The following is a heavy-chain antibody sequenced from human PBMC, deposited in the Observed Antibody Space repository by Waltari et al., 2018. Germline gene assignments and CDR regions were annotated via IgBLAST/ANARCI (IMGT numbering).Heavy chain of an antibody. J-gene: IGHJ6*02. CDR3: ARDLYYGEAYYYYGMDV. CDR2: SSSSGSTI. CDR1: GFTFSSYE. V-gene: IGHV3-48*03. Sequence: EVQLVESGGGLVQPGGSLRLSCAASGFTFSSYEMNWVRQAPGKGLEWVSYSSSSGSTIYYADSVKGRFTIARDNAKNSLYLQMNSLRAEDTAVYYCARDLYYGEAYYYYGMDVWGQGTTVTVSS. D-gene: IGHD3-3*01.